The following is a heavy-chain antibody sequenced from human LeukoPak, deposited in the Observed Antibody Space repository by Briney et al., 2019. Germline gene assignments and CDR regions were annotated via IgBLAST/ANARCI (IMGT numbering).Heavy chain of an antibody. CDR3: AIIGDNSGYYFYLDN. D-gene: IGHD3-22*01. V-gene: IGHV7-4-1*02. CDR1: GYTFTSYA. CDR2: VNTKTGHP. J-gene: IGHJ4*02. Sequence: ASVKVSCKASGYTFTSYAMNWVRQAPGQGLEWMGWVNTKTGHPTYAQGFRGRCVFSLDTSVRTAHLQISGLKAEDTAVYYCAIIGDNSGYYFYLDNWGQGTLVTVSS.